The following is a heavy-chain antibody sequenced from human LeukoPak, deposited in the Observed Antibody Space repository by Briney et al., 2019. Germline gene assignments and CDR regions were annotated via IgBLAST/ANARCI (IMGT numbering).Heavy chain of an antibody. CDR2: ISSSSSYI. CDR3: ASDGIPGYCSCTSCKTFDY. D-gene: IGHD2-2*01. Sequence: PGGSLRLSCAASGFTFSSYSMNWVRQAPGKGLEWVSSISSSSSYIYYADSVKGRFTISRDNAKNSLYLQMNSLRAEDTAVYYCASDGIPGYCSCTSCKTFDYWDQGTLVTVSS. J-gene: IGHJ4*02. V-gene: IGHV3-21*01. CDR1: GFTFSSYS.